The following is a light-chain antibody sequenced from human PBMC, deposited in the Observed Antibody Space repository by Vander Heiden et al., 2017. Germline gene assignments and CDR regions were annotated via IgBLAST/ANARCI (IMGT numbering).Light chain of an antibody. Sequence: SYELPQPTSVSVSPGQTASLTCSGDKLGDKYACWYQQKPGQSPVLVIYQDSKRPSGIPERFSGSNSGNTATLTISGTQAMDEADYYCQAWDSSTGVFGGGTKLTVL. CDR1: KLGDKY. CDR2: QDS. V-gene: IGLV3-1*01. CDR3: QAWDSSTGV. J-gene: IGLJ2*01.